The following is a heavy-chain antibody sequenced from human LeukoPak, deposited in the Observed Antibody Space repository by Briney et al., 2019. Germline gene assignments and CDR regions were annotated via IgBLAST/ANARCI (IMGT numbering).Heavy chain of an antibody. Sequence: GGSLRLSCAASGFTFSSYWMHWVRHAPGKGLVWVSRINSDGSSTNYADSVKGRFTISRDNAKNTLYLQMNSLRAEDTAVYYCARTYGSGSYNPFDYWGQGTLVTVSS. V-gene: IGHV3-74*01. D-gene: IGHD3-10*01. CDR1: GFTFSSYW. CDR2: INSDGSST. J-gene: IGHJ4*02. CDR3: ARTYGSGSYNPFDY.